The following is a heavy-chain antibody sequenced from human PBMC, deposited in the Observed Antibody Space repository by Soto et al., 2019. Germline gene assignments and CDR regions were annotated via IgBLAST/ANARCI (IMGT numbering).Heavy chain of an antibody. J-gene: IGHJ5*02. CDR3: ARERHYYGSGSYSQNWFDP. Sequence: GGSLRLSCAASGFTFSSYWMHWVRQAPGKGLVWVSRINSDGSSTSYADSVKGRFTISRDNAKNTRYLQMNSLGAEETAGYYCARERHYYGSGSYSQNWFDPWGQGTLVTVSS. V-gene: IGHV3-74*01. CDR1: GFTFSSYW. D-gene: IGHD3-10*01. CDR2: INSDGSST.